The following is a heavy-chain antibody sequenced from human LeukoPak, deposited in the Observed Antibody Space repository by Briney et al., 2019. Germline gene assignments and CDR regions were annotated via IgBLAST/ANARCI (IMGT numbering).Heavy chain of an antibody. D-gene: IGHD5-24*01. J-gene: IGHJ3*02. CDR1: GGSISSSSYY. CDR2: IYYSGST. CDR3: ARRGDGYSVDAFDI. V-gene: IGHV4-39*01. Sequence: SETLSLTCTVSGGSISSSSYYWDWIRQPLGKGLEWIGSIYYSGSTYYNPSLKSRVTISVDTSKNQFSLKLSSVTAADTAVYYCARRGDGYSVDAFDIWGQGTMVTVSS.